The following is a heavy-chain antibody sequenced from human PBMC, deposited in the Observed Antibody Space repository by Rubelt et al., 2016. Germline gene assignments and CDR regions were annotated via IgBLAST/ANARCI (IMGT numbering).Heavy chain of an antibody. V-gene: IGHV3-53*04. CDR3: ARVPYDSSGYSYGAPNWFDP. Sequence: VQLVESGGGVVQPGRSLRLSCAASGFTFSSNYMSWVRQAPGKGLEWDSVKGLFTISRHNSKNTLYLQMNSLRAEDTAVYYCARVPYDSSGYSYGAPNWFDPWGQGTLVTVSS. CDR1: GFTFSSNY. D-gene: IGHD3-22*01. J-gene: IGHJ5*02.